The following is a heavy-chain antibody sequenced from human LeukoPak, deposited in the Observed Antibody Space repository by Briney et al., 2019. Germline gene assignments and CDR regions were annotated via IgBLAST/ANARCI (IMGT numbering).Heavy chain of an antibody. Sequence: PSETLSLTCAVYGGSFSGYYWSWIRQPPGKGLEWIGEINHSGSTNYNPSLKSRVTMSVDTSKNQFSLKLSSVTAADTAVYYCAAMVRRYYFDYWGQGTLVTVSS. D-gene: IGHD3-10*01. V-gene: IGHV4-34*01. CDR3: AAMVRRYYFDY. CDR1: GGSFSGYY. CDR2: INHSGST. J-gene: IGHJ4*02.